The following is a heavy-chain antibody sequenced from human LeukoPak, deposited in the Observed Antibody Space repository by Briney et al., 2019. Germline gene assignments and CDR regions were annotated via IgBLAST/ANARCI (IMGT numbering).Heavy chain of an antibody. D-gene: IGHD6-13*01. CDR2: IYYSGST. J-gene: IGHJ4*02. CDR1: GGSISSSSYY. CDR3: ARDHGSRAGLGN. Sequence: SETLSLTCTVSGGSISSSSYYWGWIRQPPGKGLEWIGSIYYSGSTYYNPSLKSRVTISVDTSKNQFSLKLISVTSADTAVYYCARDHGSRAGLGNWGQGILVTVSS. V-gene: IGHV4-39*07.